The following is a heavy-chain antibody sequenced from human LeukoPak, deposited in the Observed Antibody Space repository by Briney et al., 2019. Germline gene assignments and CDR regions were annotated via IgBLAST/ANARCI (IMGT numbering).Heavy chain of an antibody. V-gene: IGHV4-34*01. Sequence: SETLSLPCAASGVSFSGYYWSWIRQSPGKGLEWIGDIHHSGTTNYNPSLKSRVTISIDTSKDQFSLKLSSVTAANTAVYYCASDYYGSGSFSYFDYWGQGTLVTVSS. D-gene: IGHD3-10*01. J-gene: IGHJ4*02. CDR2: IHHSGTT. CDR1: GVSFSGYY. CDR3: ASDYYGSGSFSYFDY.